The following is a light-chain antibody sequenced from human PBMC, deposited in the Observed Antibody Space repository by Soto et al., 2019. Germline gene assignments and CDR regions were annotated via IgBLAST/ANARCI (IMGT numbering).Light chain of an antibody. V-gene: IGKV3-11*01. CDR1: QSVRNF. CDR3: QQRNAGPSIP. Sequence: EIVLTQSPATLSVSPGERATLSCRASQSVRNFLAWYQQKPGQAPRLLIYDASKRAPGIPDRFSGSGSGTDCALPISSLQPEVFAVYYFQQRNAGPSIPFGKGTRLEI. CDR2: DAS. J-gene: IGKJ5*01.